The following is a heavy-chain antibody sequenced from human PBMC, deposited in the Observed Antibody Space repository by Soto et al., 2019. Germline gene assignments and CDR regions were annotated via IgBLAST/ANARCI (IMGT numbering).Heavy chain of an antibody. CDR1: GFTFSSYS. CDR2: ISSSSSTI. Sequence: GGSLRLSCAASGFTFSSYSMNWVRQAPGKGLEWVSYISSSSSTIYYADSVKGRFTISRDNAKNSLYLQMNSLRAEDTAVYYCARDFDDIVVVPAAMSYYMDVWGKGTTVTVSS. CDR3: ARDFDDIVVVPAAMSYYMDV. V-gene: IGHV3-48*01. J-gene: IGHJ6*03. D-gene: IGHD2-2*01.